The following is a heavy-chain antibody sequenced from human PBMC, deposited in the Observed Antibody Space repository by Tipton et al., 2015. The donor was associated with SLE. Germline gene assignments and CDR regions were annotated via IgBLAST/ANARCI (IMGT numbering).Heavy chain of an antibody. CDR3: ARDPYYYDSSEGLAFDI. D-gene: IGHD3-22*01. V-gene: IGHV4-4*02. CDR1: GGSISSSNW. Sequence: TLSLTCAVSGGSISSSNWWSWVRQPPGKGLEWIGSMYHSGSTYYNPSLKSRVTISLDTSKSQFSLRLSSVTAADTAVYYCARDPYYYDSSEGLAFDIWGPGTMVTVS. CDR2: MYHSGST. J-gene: IGHJ3*02.